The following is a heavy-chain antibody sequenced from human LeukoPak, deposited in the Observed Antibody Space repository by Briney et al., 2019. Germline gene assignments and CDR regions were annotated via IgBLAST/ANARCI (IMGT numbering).Heavy chain of an antibody. D-gene: IGHD3-10*01. V-gene: IGHV1-3*01. Sequence: GASVKVSCKASGYPFISYAMHWVRQAPGRRLEWMGWINVGNGNTEYAQKFQGRVTITRDTSATATYMELSSLRSEDTAVYFCARVDGSGSSAPNDCWGQGTLVTVSS. CDR2: INVGNGNT. J-gene: IGHJ4*02. CDR3: ARVDGSGSSAPNDC. CDR1: GYPFISYA.